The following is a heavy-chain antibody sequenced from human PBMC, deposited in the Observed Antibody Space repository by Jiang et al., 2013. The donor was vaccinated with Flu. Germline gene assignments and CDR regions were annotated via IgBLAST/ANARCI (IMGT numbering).Heavy chain of an antibody. Sequence: KPTQTLTLTCTFSGFSLSTTRMCVSWIRQPPGKALQWLARIDWDDDKWYSTSLKTRVTISKDTSKNQVVLTMTNMDPVDTAAYYCARMTGGRGKDGYNQYHFDFWGQGTLVTVSS. CDR1: GFSLSTTRMC. CDR3: ARMTGGRGKDGYNQYHFDF. J-gene: IGHJ4*02. V-gene: IGHV2-70*11. D-gene: IGHD5-24*01. CDR2: IDWDDDK.